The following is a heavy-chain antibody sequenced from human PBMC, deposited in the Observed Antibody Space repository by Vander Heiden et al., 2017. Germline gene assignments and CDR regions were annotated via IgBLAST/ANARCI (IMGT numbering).Heavy chain of an antibody. CDR3: ARHYDYVWGSYYYYGMDV. Sequence: QLQLQESGPGLVKPSDTLSLTCTVSGGSISSSSYYWGLIRQPPGKGLEWIGSIYYSGSTYYNPSLKSRVTISVDTSKNQFSLKLSSVTAADTAVYYCARHYDYVWGSYYYYGMDVWGQGTTVTVSS. D-gene: IGHD3-16*01. CDR2: IYYSGST. CDR1: GGSISSSSYY. V-gene: IGHV4-39*01. J-gene: IGHJ6*02.